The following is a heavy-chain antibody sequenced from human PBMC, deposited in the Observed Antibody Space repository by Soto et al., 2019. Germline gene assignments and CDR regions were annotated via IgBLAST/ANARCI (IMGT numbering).Heavy chain of an antibody. D-gene: IGHD1-7*01. CDR1: GGSFSGFY. CDR2: INHSGGT. J-gene: IGHJ5*01. V-gene: IGHV4-34*01. CDR3: ARDRDNWNYVDKSRFDS. Sequence: SETLSLTCAVYGGSFSGFYWSWIRQPPGKGLEWIGEINHSGGTNYNPSLKSRVTISVDTSKNQFSLRLSSVTAADTAVYYCARDRDNWNYVDKSRFDSWGQGILVTVSS.